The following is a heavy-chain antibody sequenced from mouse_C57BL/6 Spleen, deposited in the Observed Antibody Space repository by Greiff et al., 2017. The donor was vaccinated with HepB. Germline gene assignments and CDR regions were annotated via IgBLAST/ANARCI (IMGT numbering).Heavy chain of an antibody. D-gene: IGHD2-1*01. Sequence: QVQLQPPGTELVKPGASVKLSCKASGSTFTSYWMHWVTQRPGQGLEWIGNINPSNGGTTYNEKFKSKATLTVDKSSSTAYMQRSSLTSEDSAVYYCAREGFYGNYWYFDVWGTGTTVTVSS. CDR3: AREGFYGNYWYFDV. J-gene: IGHJ1*03. V-gene: IGHV1-53*01. CDR1: GSTFTSYW. CDR2: INPSNGGT.